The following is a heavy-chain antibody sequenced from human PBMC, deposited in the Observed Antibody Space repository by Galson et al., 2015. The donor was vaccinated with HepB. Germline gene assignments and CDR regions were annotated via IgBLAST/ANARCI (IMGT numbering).Heavy chain of an antibody. CDR2: ISYDGSKK. J-gene: IGHJ6*03. V-gene: IGHV3-30*03. CDR1: GFTFSSFG. Sequence: SLRLSCAASGFTFSSFGIHWVRQAPGKGLEWVAVISYDGSKKYYADSVKGRITISRDNSKNTLYLQMNSLRAEDTAVYYCARGNGDFGDSYHYYMDVWGKGTTVTVSS. D-gene: IGHD4-17*01. CDR3: ARGNGDFGDSYHYYMDV.